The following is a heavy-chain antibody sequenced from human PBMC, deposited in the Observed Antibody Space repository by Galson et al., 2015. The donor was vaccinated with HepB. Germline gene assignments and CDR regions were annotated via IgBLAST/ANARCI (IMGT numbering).Heavy chain of an antibody. J-gene: IGHJ4*01. D-gene: IGHD2-15*01. V-gene: IGHV1-2*06. CDR2: INPNSGGT. Sequence: SVKVSCKASGGTFTGYYIHWVRQAPGQGLEWMGRINPNSGGTNYAQRFQGRVTMTRDTSINTAYMELNSLRSDDTAVYYCARGRYCSGGSCYSPFDSWGQGTLVTVSS. CDR1: GGTFTGYY. CDR3: ARGRYCSGGSCYSPFDS.